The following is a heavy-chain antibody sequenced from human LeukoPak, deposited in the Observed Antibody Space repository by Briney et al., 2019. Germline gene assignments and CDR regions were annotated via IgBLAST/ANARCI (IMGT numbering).Heavy chain of an antibody. CDR3: ARGGITDYGDYSSFDY. J-gene: IGHJ4*02. Sequence: GGSLRLSCAASGFTFSSYAIHWVRQGPGKGLEWVAVISFDGNNKYYADSVKGRFTISRDNSKNTLSLQMNSLRPEDTAVYYCARGGITDYGDYSSFDYWGQGTLLTVSS. CDR1: GFTFSSYA. D-gene: IGHD4-17*01. CDR2: ISFDGNNK. V-gene: IGHV3-30*14.